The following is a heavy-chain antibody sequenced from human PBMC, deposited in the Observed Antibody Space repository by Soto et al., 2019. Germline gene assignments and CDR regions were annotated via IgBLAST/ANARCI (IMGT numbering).Heavy chain of an antibody. CDR2: IYYSGST. J-gene: IGHJ4*02. CDR3: VRVQPHYYDSSGILPYFDY. CDR1: GGSISSGGYY. D-gene: IGHD3-22*01. V-gene: IGHV4-31*03. Sequence: PSETLSLTCTVSGGSISSGGYYWSWIRQHPGKGLEWIGYIYYSGSTYYNPSLKSRVTISVDTSKNQFSLKLSSVTAADTAVYYCVRVQPHYYDSSGILPYFDYWGQGTLVTVSS.